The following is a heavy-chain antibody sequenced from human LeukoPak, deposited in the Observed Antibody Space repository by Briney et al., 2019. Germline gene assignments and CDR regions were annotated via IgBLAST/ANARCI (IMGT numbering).Heavy chain of an antibody. Sequence: GSLRLSCAASGFTFTNNAMSWVRQAPGKGLEWIGEINHSGSTNYNPSLKSRVTISVDTSKNQFSLKLSSVTAADTAVYYCARSATVYHYYYYYGMDVWGQGTTVTVSS. J-gene: IGHJ6*02. CDR2: INHSGST. V-gene: IGHV4-34*01. CDR1: GFTFTNNA. D-gene: IGHD4-11*01. CDR3: ARSATVYHYYYYYGMDV.